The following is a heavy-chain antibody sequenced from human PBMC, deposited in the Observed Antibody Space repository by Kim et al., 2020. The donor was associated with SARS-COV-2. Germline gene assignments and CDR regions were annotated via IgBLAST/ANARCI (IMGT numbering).Heavy chain of an antibody. Sequence: GGSLRLSCAASGFTFSSYAMHWVRQAPGKGLEWVAVISYDGSNKYYADSVKGRFTISRDNSKNTLYLQMNSLRAEDTAVYSCARDDRSGSSAWTYYYYY. V-gene: IGHV3-30*04. CDR1: GFTFSSYA. CDR3: ARDDRSGSSAWTYYYYY. CDR2: ISYDGSNK. J-gene: IGHJ6*03. D-gene: IGHD6-19*01.